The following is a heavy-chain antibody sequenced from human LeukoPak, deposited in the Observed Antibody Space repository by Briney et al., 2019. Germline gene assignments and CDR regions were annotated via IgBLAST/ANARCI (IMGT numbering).Heavy chain of an antibody. V-gene: IGHV1-8*01. CDR2: MNPNSGNT. D-gene: IGHD2-15*01. CDR1: GYTFTSYD. J-gene: IGHJ5*02. CDR3: ARELAARYNWFDP. Sequence: ASVKLSCKASGYTFTSYDINWVRQATGQGLEWMGWMNPNSGNTGYAQKFQGRVTMTRNTSISTAYMELSSLRSEDTAVYYCARELAARYNWFDPWGQGTLVTVSS.